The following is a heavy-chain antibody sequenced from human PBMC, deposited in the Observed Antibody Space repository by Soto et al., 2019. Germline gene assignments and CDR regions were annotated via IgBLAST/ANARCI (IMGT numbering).Heavy chain of an antibody. D-gene: IGHD3-22*01. CDR3: ARDRYYYDSSGYPGYFDL. CDR2: IYYSGST. J-gene: IGHJ2*01. CDR1: GGSISSGDYY. Sequence: SETLSLTCTVSGGSISSGDYYWSWIRQPPGKGLEWIGYIYYSGSTYYNPSLKSRVTISVDTSKNQFSLKLSSVTAADTAVYYCARDRYYYDSSGYPGYFDLWGRGTLATVSS. V-gene: IGHV4-30-4*01.